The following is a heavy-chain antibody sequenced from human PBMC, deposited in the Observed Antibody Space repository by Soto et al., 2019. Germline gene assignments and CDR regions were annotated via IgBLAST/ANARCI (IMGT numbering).Heavy chain of an antibody. CDR3: ARDSPAGDY. Sequence: QVQLVQSGAEVKKPGASVKVSCKASGYTFTSYGISWVRQAPGQGLGWMGWISAYNGNTKYAQKLQGRVTMTPDTSPSTASMGLRGLRSEGTGLYFCARDSPAGDYWGQGTLVTVSS. V-gene: IGHV1-18*01. J-gene: IGHJ4*02. CDR2: ISAYNGNT. CDR1: GYTFTSYG.